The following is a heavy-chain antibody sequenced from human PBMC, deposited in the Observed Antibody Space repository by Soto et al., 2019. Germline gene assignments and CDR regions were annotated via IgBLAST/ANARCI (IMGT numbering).Heavy chain of an antibody. V-gene: IGHV3-30-3*01. CDR3: ARASGHIYATLHGPFDH. Sequence: QVQLVESGGGVVQPGRSLRLSCAASGFTFNRHPLHWVRQAPGKGLEWVAVISHDGNNKDYADSVKGRFTISRDNSMNMLYLQMHGLRTEDTAIFYCARASGHIYATLHGPFDHWGQGALVTVSS. CDR1: GFTFNRHP. CDR2: ISHDGNNK. D-gene: IGHD2-8*01. J-gene: IGHJ4*02.